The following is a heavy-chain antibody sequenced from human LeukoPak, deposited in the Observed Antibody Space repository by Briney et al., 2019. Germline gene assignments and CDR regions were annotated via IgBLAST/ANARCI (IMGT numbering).Heavy chain of an antibody. CDR2: ISGSGDKS. J-gene: IGHJ4*02. V-gene: IGHV3-23*01. CDR1: GFIFSSYS. Sequence: QPGGSLRLSCAASGFIFSSYSVNWVRQAPGKGPEWVSGISGSGDKSYYADSVKGRFTISRDNSKNTMFLQMNNLRVEDTATYYCAKPSGDYDYFDYWGQEALVTVSS. CDR3: AKPSGDYDYFDY. D-gene: IGHD3-22*01.